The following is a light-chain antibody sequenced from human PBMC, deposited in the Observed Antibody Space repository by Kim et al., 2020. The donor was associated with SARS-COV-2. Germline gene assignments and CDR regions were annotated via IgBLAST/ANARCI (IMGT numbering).Light chain of an antibody. Sequence: SVSPGQTASITCSGDKLGDKYVCWYQQRPGQSPVLVIYQDNKRPSGIPERFSGSNSGNTATLTISGTQAMDEADYYCQAWDSSIVVFGGGTKLTV. CDR1: KLGDKY. J-gene: IGLJ2*01. V-gene: IGLV3-1*01. CDR3: QAWDSSIVV. CDR2: QDN.